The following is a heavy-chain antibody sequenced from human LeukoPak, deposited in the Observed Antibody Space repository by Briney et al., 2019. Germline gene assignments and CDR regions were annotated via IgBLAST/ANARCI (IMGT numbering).Heavy chain of an antibody. CDR2: IYYSGST. J-gene: IGHJ4*02. V-gene: IGHV4-59*01. Sequence: PSETLSLTCTVSGGSISSYYWSWIRQPPGKGLEWIGYIYYSGSTNYNPSLKSRVTISVDTSKNQFSLKLSSVTAADTAVYYCARVDPDSSSTLEVFDYWGQGTLVTVSS. CDR1: GGSISSYY. CDR3: ARVDPDSSSTLEVFDY. D-gene: IGHD6-6*01.